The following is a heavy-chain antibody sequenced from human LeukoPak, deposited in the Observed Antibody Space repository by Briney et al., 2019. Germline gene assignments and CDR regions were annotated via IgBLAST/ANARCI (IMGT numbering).Heavy chain of an antibody. V-gene: IGHV4-38-2*02. CDR2: IYHSGST. CDR1: GYSISSGYY. J-gene: IGHJ5*02. Sequence: SETLSLTCTVSGYSISSGYYWGWIRQPPGKGLEWIGSIYHSGSTYYNPSLKSRVTISVDTSKNQFSLKLSAVTAADTAMYYCARHVMITVVITTNAWLDPWGQGTLVTVSS. D-gene: IGHD3-22*01. CDR3: ARHVMITVVITTNAWLDP.